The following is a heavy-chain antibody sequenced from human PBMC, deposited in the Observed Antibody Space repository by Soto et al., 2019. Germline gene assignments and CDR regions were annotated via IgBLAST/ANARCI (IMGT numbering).Heavy chain of an antibody. CDR1: GFTFDDYA. V-gene: IGHV3-9*01. J-gene: IGHJ4*02. CDR3: AKGVATAVPALDY. CDR2: ISWNSGAK. Sequence: PGGSLRLSCAASGFTFDDYAMHWVRQAPGKGLEWVSGISWNSGAKLYADSVKGRFAISRDSAKKSVYLQMNSLRPDDTAFYYCAKGVATAVPALDYWGQGTLVTVSS. D-gene: IGHD2-21*02.